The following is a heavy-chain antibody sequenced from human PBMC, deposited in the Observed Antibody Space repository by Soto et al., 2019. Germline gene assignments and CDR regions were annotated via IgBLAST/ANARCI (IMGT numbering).Heavy chain of an antibody. CDR1: GFRFSSYA. J-gene: IGHJ5*02. V-gene: IGHV3-30-3*01. D-gene: IGHD6-19*01. Sequence: QVRLVESGGGVVQPGRSLRLSCTASGFRFSSYAMYWFRQPPGKGLERVAVISHDGINKHYADSVKGRVTVSRDNSNHSLDLQLNSLRGEDTAMYYCARDMYSSDYFVKWFEPWGQGTLVTVSS. CDR2: ISHDGINK. CDR3: ARDMYSSDYFVKWFEP.